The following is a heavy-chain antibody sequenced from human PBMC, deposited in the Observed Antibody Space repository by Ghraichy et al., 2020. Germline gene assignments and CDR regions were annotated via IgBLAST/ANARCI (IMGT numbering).Heavy chain of an antibody. D-gene: IGHD2-2*01. V-gene: IGHV3-30*04. CDR3: ARDQGGYCSSTSCSPHDY. CDR2: ISYDGSNK. J-gene: IGHJ4*02. Sequence: GGSLRLSCVASGFTFSSYAMHWVRQAPGKGLEWVAVISYDGSNKYYADSVKGRFTISRDNSKNTLYLQMNSLRAEDTAVYYCARDQGGYCSSTSCSPHDYWGQGTLVTVSS. CDR1: GFTFSSYA.